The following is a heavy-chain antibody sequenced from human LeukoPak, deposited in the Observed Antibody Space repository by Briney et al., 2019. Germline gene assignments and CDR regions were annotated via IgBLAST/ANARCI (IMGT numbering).Heavy chain of an antibody. D-gene: IGHD3-3*01. CDR3: ARSLDWIFPNWFDP. CDR2: ISRSGSTI. V-gene: IGHV3-11*04. Sequence: PGGSLRLSCAASGFTFSDYYMSWIRQAPGKGLEWVSYISRSGSTIYYADSVKGRFTISRDNAKNSLYLQVTSLRAEDTAVCYCARSLDWIFPNWFDPWGQGTLVTVSS. J-gene: IGHJ5*02. CDR1: GFTFSDYY.